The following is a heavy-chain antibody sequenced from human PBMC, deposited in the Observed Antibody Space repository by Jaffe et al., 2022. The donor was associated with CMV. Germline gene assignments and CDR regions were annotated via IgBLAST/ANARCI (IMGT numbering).Heavy chain of an antibody. Sequence: QMQLVQSGPEVKKPGTSVKVSCKASGFTFTSSAVQWVRQARGQRLEWIGWIVVGSGNTNYAQKFQERVTITRDMSTSTAYMELSSLRSEDTAVYYCAADHPYNWNYHYYYYYGMDVWGQGTTVTVSS. J-gene: IGHJ6*02. CDR2: IVVGSGNT. V-gene: IGHV1-58*01. CDR1: GFTFTSSA. D-gene: IGHD1-7*01. CDR3: AADHPYNWNYHYYYYYGMDV.